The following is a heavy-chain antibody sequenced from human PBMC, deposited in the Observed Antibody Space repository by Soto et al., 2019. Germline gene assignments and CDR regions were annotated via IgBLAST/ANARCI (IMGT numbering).Heavy chain of an antibody. Sequence: EVQLVESGGGLVQPGGSLKLSCAASGFTFSGSAMHWVRQASGKGLEWVGRIRSKANSYATAYAASVKGRFTISRDDSKNTAYLQMNSLKTEDTAVYYCTRHDIGFWSGDGCFDYWGQGTLVTVSS. CDR2: IRSKANSYAT. D-gene: IGHD3-3*01. CDR1: GFTFSGSA. CDR3: TRHDIGFWSGDGCFDY. V-gene: IGHV3-73*01. J-gene: IGHJ4*02.